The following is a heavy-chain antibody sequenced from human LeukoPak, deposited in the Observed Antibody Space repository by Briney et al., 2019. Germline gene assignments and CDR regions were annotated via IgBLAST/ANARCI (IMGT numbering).Heavy chain of an antibody. CDR2: INHSGST. CDR1: GASFSGYY. D-gene: IGHD1-26*01. Sequence: PSETLSLTCAVYGASFSGYYWSWIRQPPGKGLEWIGEINHSGSTNYNPSLKSRVTISVDTSKNQFSLKLSSVTAADTAVYYCARGIVGATISPFDYWGQGTLVTVSS. V-gene: IGHV4-34*01. J-gene: IGHJ4*02. CDR3: ARGIVGATISPFDY.